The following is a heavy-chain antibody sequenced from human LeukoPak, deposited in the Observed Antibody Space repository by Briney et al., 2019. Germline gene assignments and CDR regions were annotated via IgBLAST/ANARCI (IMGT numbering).Heavy chain of an antibody. V-gene: IGHV3-23*01. J-gene: IGHJ4*02. Sequence: GGSLRLSCAASGFTFSSYAMSWVRQAPGKGLEWVSAISGSGGSTYYADSVKGRFTISRDNSKNTLYLQMNSLRAEDTAVYYYAKDYYYDSSGYYPPGFDYWGQGTLVTVSS. CDR3: AKDYYYDSSGYYPPGFDY. D-gene: IGHD3-22*01. CDR1: GFTFSSYA. CDR2: ISGSGGST.